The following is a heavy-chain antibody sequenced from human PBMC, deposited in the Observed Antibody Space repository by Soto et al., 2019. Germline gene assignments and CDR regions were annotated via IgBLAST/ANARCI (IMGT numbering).Heavy chain of an antibody. CDR1: GVSIGSHDW. Sequence: QVQLQESGPGLVKPSGTLSLTCAVSGVSIGSHDWWTWVRQPLGKGLEWIGESHQSGNTNYNSSLESRVTISLNKSKNHFSLQLSSVTVADTAVYYCATRDTGRVYWGQGTLVTVSS. J-gene: IGHJ4*02. V-gene: IGHV4-4*02. CDR2: SHQSGNT. CDR3: ATRDTGRVY. D-gene: IGHD5-18*01.